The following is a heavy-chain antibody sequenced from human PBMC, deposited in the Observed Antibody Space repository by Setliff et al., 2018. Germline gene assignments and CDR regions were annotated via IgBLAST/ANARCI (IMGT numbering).Heavy chain of an antibody. J-gene: IGHJ6*02. CDR1: GFSLSNARMG. Sequence: SGPTLVNPTQTLTLTCTVSGFSLSNARMGVSWIRQPPGKALEWLAHIFSNDEKSYSTSLKSRLTISKDTSKSQVVLTMTNMDPVDTATYYCARIGREYCSSTSCSGGYYYYGMDAWGQGTTVTVSS. CDR2: IFSNDEK. D-gene: IGHD2-2*01. V-gene: IGHV2-26*01. CDR3: ARIGREYCSSTSCSGGYYYYGMDA.